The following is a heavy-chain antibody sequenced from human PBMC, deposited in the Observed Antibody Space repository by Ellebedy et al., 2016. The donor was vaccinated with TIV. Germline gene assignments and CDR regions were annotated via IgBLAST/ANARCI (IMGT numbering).Heavy chain of an antibody. V-gene: IGHV3-15*01. D-gene: IGHD2-8*01. CDR3: TKESPPYGY. J-gene: IGHJ4*02. CDR1: GFSISNDW. CDR2: IKSKTDGGTT. Sequence: GESLKISCAASGFSISNDWMSWVRQAPGKGLEWVGRIKSKTDGGTTDYAAHVKGRFTISRDDSKNTLYLQMNSLKTEDTAVYYCTKESPPYGYWGQGTLVTVSS.